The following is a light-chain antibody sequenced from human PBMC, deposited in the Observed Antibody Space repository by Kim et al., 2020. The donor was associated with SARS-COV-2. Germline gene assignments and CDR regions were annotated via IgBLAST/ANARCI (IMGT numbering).Light chain of an antibody. J-gene: IGLJ3*02. CDR3: CSYAGSSV. V-gene: IGLV2-23*01. Sequence: SPGQSITISCTGTSSDGGSYNLVSWYQQHPGKAPKLMIYEGSKRPSGVSNRFSGSKSGNTASLTISGLQAEDEADYYCCSYAGSSVFGGGTQLTVL. CDR1: SSDGGSYNL. CDR2: EGS.